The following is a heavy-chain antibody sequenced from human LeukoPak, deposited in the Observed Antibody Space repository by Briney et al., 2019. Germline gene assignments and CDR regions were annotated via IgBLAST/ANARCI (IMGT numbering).Heavy chain of an antibody. CDR1: GYSISSGYY. CDR2: IYHSGST. J-gene: IGHJ5*02. CDR3: ARDRARGYDILTGSQYNWFDP. Sequence: SETLSLTCTVSGYSISSGYYWGWIRQPPGEGLEWIGSIYHSGSTYYNPSLKSRVTISVDTSKNQFSLKLSSVTAADTAVYYCARDRARGYDILTGSQYNWFDPWGQGTLVTVSS. D-gene: IGHD3-9*01. V-gene: IGHV4-38-2*02.